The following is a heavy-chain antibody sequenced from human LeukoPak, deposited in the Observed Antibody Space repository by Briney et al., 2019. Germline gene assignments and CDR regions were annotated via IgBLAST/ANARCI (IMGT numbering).Heavy chain of an antibody. CDR2: IYYSGST. Sequence: SETLSLTCAVYGGSFSGYYWSWIRQPPGKGLEWIGYIYYSGSTNYNPSLKSRVTISVDTSKNQFSLKLSSVTAADTAVYYCARGAYYYDSSGYYYGRYFDLWGRGTLVTVSS. CDR1: GGSFSGYY. J-gene: IGHJ2*01. V-gene: IGHV4-59*01. CDR3: ARGAYYYDSSGYYYGRYFDL. D-gene: IGHD3-22*01.